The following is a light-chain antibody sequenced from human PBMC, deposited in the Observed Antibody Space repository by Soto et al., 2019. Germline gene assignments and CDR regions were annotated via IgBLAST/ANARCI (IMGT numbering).Light chain of an antibody. J-gene: IGKJ2*01. CDR3: QQSYSTPYT. Sequence: DIQMTQSPSSLSASVGDRVTITCRASQSISSFLNWYQQKPGKAPKFLIYVASILQSGVPSRFSGSGSGTDFTLTISSLQPEDFATYYCQQSYSTPYTFGQGTKLEIK. CDR2: VAS. V-gene: IGKV1-39*01. CDR1: QSISSF.